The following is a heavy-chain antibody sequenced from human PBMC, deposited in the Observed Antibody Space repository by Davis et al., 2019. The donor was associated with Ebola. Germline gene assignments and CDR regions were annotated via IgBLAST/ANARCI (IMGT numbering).Heavy chain of an antibody. Sequence: PSETLSLTCTVSGGSISSYYWSWIRQPPGKGLEWIGYIYYSGSTNYNPSLKSRVTISVDTSKNQFSLKLSSVTAADTAVYYCARQDFWSGYGHYYFDYWGQGTLVTVSS. J-gene: IGHJ4*02. D-gene: IGHD3-3*01. V-gene: IGHV4-59*08. CDR1: GGSISSYY. CDR2: IYYSGST. CDR3: ARQDFWSGYGHYYFDY.